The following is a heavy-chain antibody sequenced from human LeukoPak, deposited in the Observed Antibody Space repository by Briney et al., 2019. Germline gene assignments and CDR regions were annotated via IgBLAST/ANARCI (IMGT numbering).Heavy chain of an antibody. D-gene: IGHD5-18*01. CDR2: FDPEDGET. V-gene: IGHV1-24*01. CDR3: ARDLRGLPLDY. Sequence: GASVKVSCKVSGYTLTELSMHWVRQAPGKGLEWMGGFDPEDGETIYAQKFQGRVTITADKSTSTAYMELSSLRSEDTAVYYCARDLRGLPLDYWGQGTLVTVSS. J-gene: IGHJ4*02. CDR1: GYTLTELS.